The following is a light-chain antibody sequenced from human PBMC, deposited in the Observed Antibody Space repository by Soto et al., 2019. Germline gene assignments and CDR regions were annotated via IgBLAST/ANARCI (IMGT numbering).Light chain of an antibody. J-gene: IGLJ1*01. CDR3: AAWDDSLSAHYV. V-gene: IGLV1-47*02. Sequence: QSVLTQPPSASGTPGQRVTISCSGSTSNIGSNNVNWYRQLPGTAPKLLIYSNNQRPSGVPDRFSGSKSGTSASLAISGLRSEDEADYYCAAWDDSLSAHYVFGTGTKVTVL. CDR1: TSNIGSNN. CDR2: SNN.